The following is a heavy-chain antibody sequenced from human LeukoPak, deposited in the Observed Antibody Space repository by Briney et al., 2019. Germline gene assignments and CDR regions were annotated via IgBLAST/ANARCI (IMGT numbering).Heavy chain of an antibody. CDR1: GGTFSSYA. J-gene: IGHJ5*02. V-gene: IGHV1-69*13. CDR3: ARQVVPAAMSWFDP. Sequence: SVKVSCKASGGTFSSYAISWVRQAPGQGLEWMGGIIPIFGTANYAQKFQGRVTITADESTSTAYMELSSLRSEDTAVYYCARQVVPAAMSWFDPWGQGTLVTVSS. D-gene: IGHD2-2*01. CDR2: IIPIFGTA.